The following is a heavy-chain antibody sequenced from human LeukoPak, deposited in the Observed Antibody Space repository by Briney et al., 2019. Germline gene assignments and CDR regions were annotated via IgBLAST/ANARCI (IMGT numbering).Heavy chain of an antibody. J-gene: IGHJ3*02. D-gene: IGHD3-10*01. CDR1: GGAFRDHQ. Sequence: SETLSLTCAVYGGAFRDHQWSWIRQPPGKGREWMGDFERRGYTNYNPSLRGRLTMSVDASKNQISLRLTSVTAADTAVYYCAKGLRQIWFGELNDAFDIWGQGTMVHVSS. CDR2: FERRGYT. V-gene: IGHV4-34*01. CDR3: AKGLRQIWFGELNDAFDI.